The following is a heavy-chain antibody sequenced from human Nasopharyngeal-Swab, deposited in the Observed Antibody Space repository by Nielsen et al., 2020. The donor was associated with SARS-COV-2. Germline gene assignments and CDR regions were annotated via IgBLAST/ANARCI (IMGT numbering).Heavy chain of an antibody. CDR1: GYTLTELS. D-gene: IGHD3-10*01. V-gene: IGHV1-24*01. CDR3: AREPGDGVSWFDP. CDR2: FDPEDGET. J-gene: IGHJ5*02. Sequence: ASVKVSCKVSGYTLTELSMHWVRQAPGKGLEWMGGFDPEDGETIYAQKFQGRVTMTGDTSTSTVYMELSSLRSEDTAVYYCAREPGDGVSWFDPWGQGTLVTVSS.